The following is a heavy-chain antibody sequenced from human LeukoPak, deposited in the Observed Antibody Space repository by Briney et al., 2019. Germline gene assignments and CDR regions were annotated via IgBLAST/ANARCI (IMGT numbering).Heavy chain of an antibody. Sequence: SETLSLTCTVSGGSISSYYWSWIRQPPGKGLEWIGYIYYSGSTNYNPSLKSRVTMSVDTSKNQFSLKLSSVTAADTAVYYCARVPSGTGPFDYWGQGTLVTVSS. J-gene: IGHJ4*02. CDR2: IYYSGST. V-gene: IGHV4-59*12. CDR1: GGSISSYY. D-gene: IGHD1-26*01. CDR3: ARVPSGTGPFDY.